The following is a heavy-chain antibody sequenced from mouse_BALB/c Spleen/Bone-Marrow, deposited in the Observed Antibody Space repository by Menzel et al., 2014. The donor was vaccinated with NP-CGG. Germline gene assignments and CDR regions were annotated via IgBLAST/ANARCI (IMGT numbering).Heavy chain of an antibody. CDR2: IDPAIFT. V-gene: IGHV14-3*02. J-gene: IGHJ3*01. CDR3: ASYRYGLFFVLMIRRPPRSTLFPNTTPPPSAPFA. Sequence: RAELAKPVPYVKLSCTAAGFNIKDTYLHWVKQRPEQGLDWIGRIDPAIFTKYDPKFQGKATITADTSSNTAYLHLSNLTSEDTAVYYCASYRYGLFFVLMIRRPPRSTLFPNTTPPPSAPFA. D-gene: IGHD2-14*01. CDR1: GFNIKDTY.